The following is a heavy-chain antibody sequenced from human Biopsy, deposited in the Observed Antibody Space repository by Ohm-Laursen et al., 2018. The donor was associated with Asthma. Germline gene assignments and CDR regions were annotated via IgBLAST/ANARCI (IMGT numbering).Heavy chain of an antibody. J-gene: IGHJ4*02. Sequence: SQTLPLTWPVSYGSITSGGYYWTWIRQNPGKGLEWIGFIYYSGSTYYNPSLKSRVSISIDTSKNQFSLKLSSVTAADTAVYYCARAQDYYDSRGYYRSFDYWGQGTLVTVSS. V-gene: IGHV4-31*02. CDR1: YGSITSGGYY. CDR3: ARAQDYYDSRGYYRSFDY. D-gene: IGHD3-22*01. CDR2: IYYSGST.